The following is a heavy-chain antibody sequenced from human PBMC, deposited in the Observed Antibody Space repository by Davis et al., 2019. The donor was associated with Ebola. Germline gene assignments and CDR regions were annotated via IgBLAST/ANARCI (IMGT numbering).Heavy chain of an antibody. CDR3: ARIMKYYDFWSGYYRYYYYGMDV. CDR2: IDWDDDK. Sequence: SGPTLVTPTQTLTLTCTFSGFSLSTSGMCVSWIRQPPGKALEWLALIDWDDDKYYSTSLKTRLTISKDTSKNQVVLTMTNMDPVDTATYYCARIMKYYDFWSGYYRYYYYGMDVWGQGTTVTVSS. D-gene: IGHD3-3*01. V-gene: IGHV2-70*01. J-gene: IGHJ6*02. CDR1: GFSLSTSGMC.